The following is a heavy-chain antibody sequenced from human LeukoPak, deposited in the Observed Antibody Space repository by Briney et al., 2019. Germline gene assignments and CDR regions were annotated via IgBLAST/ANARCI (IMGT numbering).Heavy chain of an antibody. Sequence: GGSLRLSCAASGFTFSSYSMNWARQAPGKGLEWVSSISSSSSYIYYADSVKGRFTISRDNAKNSLYLQMNSLRAEDTAVYYCARSFYYGSGSYLDGLLDYWGQGTLVTVSS. CDR3: ARSFYYGSGSYLDGLLDY. V-gene: IGHV3-21*01. CDR2: ISSSSSYI. J-gene: IGHJ4*02. CDR1: GFTFSSYS. D-gene: IGHD3-10*01.